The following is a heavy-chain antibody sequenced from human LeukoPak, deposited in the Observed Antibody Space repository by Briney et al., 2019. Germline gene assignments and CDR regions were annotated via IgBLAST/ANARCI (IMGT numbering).Heavy chain of an antibody. Sequence: GGSLRLSCVASGFTFTTFWMAWVRQAPGKGLEWGANINEGGSEERYVDSVKGRFTISRDNAKNSLYLQMNSLRAEDTAVYYCARQADCSSTSCYYYYYYYMDVWGKGTTVTVSS. CDR2: INEGGSEE. V-gene: IGHV3-7*01. J-gene: IGHJ6*03. CDR1: GFTFTTFW. CDR3: ARQADCSSTSCYYYYYYYMDV. D-gene: IGHD2-2*01.